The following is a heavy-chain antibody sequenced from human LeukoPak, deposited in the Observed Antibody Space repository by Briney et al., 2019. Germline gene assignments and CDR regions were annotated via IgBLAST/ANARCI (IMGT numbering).Heavy chain of an antibody. Sequence: PGGSLRLSCAASGFTFSSYAMHWVRQAPGEGLEWVAVISYDGSNKYYADSVKGRFTISRDNSKNTLYLQMNSLRAEDTAVYYCARSRIFYDSSGYYYFDYWGQGTLVTVSS. CDR1: GFTFSSYA. V-gene: IGHV3-30-3*01. J-gene: IGHJ4*02. CDR3: ARSRIFYDSSGYYYFDY. CDR2: ISYDGSNK. D-gene: IGHD3-22*01.